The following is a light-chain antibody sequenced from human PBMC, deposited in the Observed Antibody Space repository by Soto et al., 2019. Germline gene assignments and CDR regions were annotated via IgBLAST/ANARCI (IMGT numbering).Light chain of an antibody. J-gene: IGKJ1*01. CDR2: GAS. CDR1: QSVSRK. V-gene: IGKV3-15*01. Sequence: EILLTQSPGTLSLSPGERATLSCRASQSVSRKLAWYQQTRGQAPRLLIYGASTRATGVPARFSGSGSGTEFTLTISNLQSEDFAVYHCQQYDKWPRTFGQGTKVDIK. CDR3: QQYDKWPRT.